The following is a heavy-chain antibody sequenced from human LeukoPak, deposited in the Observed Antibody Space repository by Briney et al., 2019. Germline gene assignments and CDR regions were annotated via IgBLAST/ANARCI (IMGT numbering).Heavy chain of an antibody. CDR1: GFTFGGYA. D-gene: IGHD4-17*01. CDR3: VKDFGIGALGVTTPNFDY. CDR2: IYSGGST. Sequence: HPGGSLRLSCAASGFTFGGYAMNWVRQAPGKGLEWVSVIYSGGSTYYADSVKGRFTISRDNSKNTMYLQMNSLRAEDTALYYCVKDFGIGALGVTTPNFDYWGQGTLVTVSS. J-gene: IGHJ4*02. V-gene: IGHV3-NL1*01.